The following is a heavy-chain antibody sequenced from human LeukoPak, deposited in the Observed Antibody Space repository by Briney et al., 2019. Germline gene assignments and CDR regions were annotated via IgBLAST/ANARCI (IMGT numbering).Heavy chain of an antibody. Sequence: GGSLRLSCEASGFTFSSHAMTWVRRPPGKGLEWVSTIDYSGGTTFYADSVEGRFAISRDNSQSTVYLQMNSLRAEDTAVYHCAKDGHHISWYYYMDVWGKGTTATVSS. CDR2: IDYSGGTT. CDR3: AKDGHHISWYYYMDV. D-gene: IGHD3-3*02. J-gene: IGHJ6*03. V-gene: IGHV3-23*01. CDR1: GFTFSSHA.